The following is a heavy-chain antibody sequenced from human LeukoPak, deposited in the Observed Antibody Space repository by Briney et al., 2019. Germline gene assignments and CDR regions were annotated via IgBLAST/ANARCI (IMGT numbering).Heavy chain of an antibody. V-gene: IGHV1-18*01. CDR1: LYTLTHYG. D-gene: IGHD4-17*01. CDR2: ISAYNGNT. Sequence: ASVKVSCNASLYTLTHYGSSWVRQAPGQGLEWMGWISAYNGNTNYAQKLQGRVTMTTDTSTSTAYMELRSLRSDDTAVYYCARDPTRINLRYGRIVDYWGQGTLVTVSS. CDR3: ARDPTRINLRYGRIVDY. J-gene: IGHJ4*02.